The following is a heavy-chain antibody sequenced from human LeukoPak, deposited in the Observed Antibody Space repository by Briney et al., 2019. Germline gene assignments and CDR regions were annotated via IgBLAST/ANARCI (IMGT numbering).Heavy chain of an antibody. CDR1: GFRFSNYG. J-gene: IGHJ5*02. CDR2: LRWDRSNK. V-gene: IGHV3-30*02. CDR3: AKDVSYYGSGSYFGWFDP. D-gene: IGHD3-10*01. Sequence: GGPLRLSCAASGFRFSNYGMHWGPQAPGKGLEWVAFLRWDRSNKYYADSLKHRFNISRDNSKDTLYLQMYSLRAEDTAVYYCAKDVSYYGSGSYFGWFDPWGQGTLVTVSS.